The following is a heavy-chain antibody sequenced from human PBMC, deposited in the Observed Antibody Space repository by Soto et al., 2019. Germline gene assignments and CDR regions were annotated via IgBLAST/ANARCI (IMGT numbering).Heavy chain of an antibody. CDR2: IFHSGNA. D-gene: IGHD2-15*01. CDR3: ARAHAPTLPFDS. V-gene: IGHV4-59*01. Sequence: LSLPSTVSGGFLRKVYWSWIRQAPGKGLEWIGFIFHSGNAKYNPSLKSRVTISVDTSKNQFSLSLDSVTAADTAVYFCARAHAPTLPFDSWGQGTLVTVSS. CDR1: GGFLRKVY. J-gene: IGHJ4*01.